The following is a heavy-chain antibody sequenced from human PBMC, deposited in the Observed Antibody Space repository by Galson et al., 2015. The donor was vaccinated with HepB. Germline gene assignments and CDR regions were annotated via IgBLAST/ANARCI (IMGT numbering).Heavy chain of an antibody. CDR1: GFTFSSYG. CDR2: ISFDGSNK. V-gene: IGHV3-30*18. CDR3: AKDATAVLLWFGELLGNYFDY. D-gene: IGHD3-10*01. J-gene: IGHJ4*02. Sequence: SLRLSCAASGFTFSSYGMHWVRQAPGKGLEWVAVISFDGSNKYSADSVKGRFTISRDNSKNTLYLQMNSLRAEDTAVYYCAKDATAVLLWFGELLGNYFDYWGQGTLVTVSS.